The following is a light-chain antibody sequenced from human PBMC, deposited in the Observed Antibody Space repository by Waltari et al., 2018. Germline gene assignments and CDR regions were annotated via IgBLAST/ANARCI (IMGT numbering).Light chain of an antibody. J-gene: IGKJ4*01. CDR1: QSLSSNY. CDR3: QHHGSSPP. V-gene: IGKV3-20*01. CDR2: AAS. Sequence: EIVLTQSPGTLSLSPGESATLSCRASQSLSSNYVAWYQQKPGQPPRLLISAASRRATGIPNRVSGSGSVTDFTLTIRRLEPGDFAVYYCQHHGSSPPFGGGTKVEI.